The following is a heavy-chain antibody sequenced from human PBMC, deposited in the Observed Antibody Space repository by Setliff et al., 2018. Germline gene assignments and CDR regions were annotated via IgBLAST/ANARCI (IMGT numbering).Heavy chain of an antibody. CDR3: ARVSRTIVAARGFDY. V-gene: IGHV1-18*01. CDR1: GYTFTSYG. CDR2: ISAYNGNT. D-gene: IGHD1-26*01. J-gene: IGHJ4*02. Sequence: GASVKVSCKASGYTFTSYGISWVRQAPGQGLEWMGWISAYNGNTNYAQKLQGRVTMTTDTSTSTAYMELRSLRSDDTAVYYCARVSRTIVAARGFDYWGQGTLVTVS.